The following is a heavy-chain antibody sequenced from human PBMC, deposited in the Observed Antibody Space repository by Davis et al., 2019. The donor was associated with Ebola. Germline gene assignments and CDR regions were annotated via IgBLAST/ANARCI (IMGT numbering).Heavy chain of an antibody. V-gene: IGHV4-59*11. J-gene: IGHJ6*02. CDR3: ARDLRGFRDYGMDV. D-gene: IGHD3-10*01. CDR1: GGSINGHY. Sequence: PSETLSLTCTVSGGSINGHYWSWIRQPPGKGLEWIGYILHSGYTNYNPSLKSRVTISVDTSKNQFSLKLSSVTAADTAVYYCARDLRGFRDYGMDVWGQGTTVTVSS. CDR2: ILHSGYT.